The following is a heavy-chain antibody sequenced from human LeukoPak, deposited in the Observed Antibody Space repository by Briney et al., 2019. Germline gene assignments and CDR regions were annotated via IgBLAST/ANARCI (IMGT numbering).Heavy chain of an antibody. D-gene: IGHD3-22*01. CDR1: GGSFSGYY. Sequence: SETLSLTCAVYGGSFSGYYWSWLRHPPGKGLEWLGEINHSGSTNYNPSLKSRVTIAVDTSKNQFSLKLSSVTAADTAVYYCARGLAGFYYDSSGYYPDAFDIWGQGTMVTVSS. J-gene: IGHJ3*02. V-gene: IGHV4-34*01. CDR2: INHSGST. CDR3: ARGLAGFYYDSSGYYPDAFDI.